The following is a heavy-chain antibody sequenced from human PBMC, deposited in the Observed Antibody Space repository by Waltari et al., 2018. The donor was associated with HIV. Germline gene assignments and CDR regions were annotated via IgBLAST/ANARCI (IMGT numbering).Heavy chain of an antibody. D-gene: IGHD2-2*03. J-gene: IGHJ4*02. V-gene: IGHV4-59*01. CDR3: ARLDNTVYYYFDH. CDR1: GGSISTYY. Sequence: QVELQESGPGLVKPQETLSLTCSVSGGSISTYYWIWIRQPPGKGLEWIAYIHYTGSSNYHPSLKSRVTISVDTSKNQFSLKLTSVTAADTAVYYCARLDNTVYYYFDHWGQGTLVTVSS. CDR2: IHYTGSS.